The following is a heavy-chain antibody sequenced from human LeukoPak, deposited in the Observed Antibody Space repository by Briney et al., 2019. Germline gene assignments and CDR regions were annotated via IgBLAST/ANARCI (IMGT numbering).Heavy chain of an antibody. D-gene: IGHD3-22*01. V-gene: IGHV3-48*03. CDR1: GFTFSSYE. Sequence: PGGSLRLSCAASGFTFSSYEMNWVRQAPGKGLEWVSYISSSGSTMFYADSVKGRFTISRDNAKNSLHLQMNSLRAEDTAVYYCARGAQITYYYDTSGYPDYWGQGALVTVSS. CDR2: ISSSGSTM. CDR3: ARGAQITYYYDTSGYPDY. J-gene: IGHJ4*02.